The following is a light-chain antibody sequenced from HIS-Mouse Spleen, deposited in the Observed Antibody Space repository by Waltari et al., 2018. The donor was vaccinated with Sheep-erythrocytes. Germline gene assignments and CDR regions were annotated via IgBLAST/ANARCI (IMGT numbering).Light chain of an antibody. J-gene: IGLJ3*02. V-gene: IGLV3-25*03. Sequence: SYELTQPPSVPVSPGQTARSTCPGDALPTQYAYWYQQKPGQAPVLVIYKDSERPSGIPERFSGSSSGTTVTLTISGVRAEDEADYYCESADSSGTYWVFGGGTKLTVL. CDR3: ESADSSGTYWV. CDR1: ALPTQY. CDR2: KDS.